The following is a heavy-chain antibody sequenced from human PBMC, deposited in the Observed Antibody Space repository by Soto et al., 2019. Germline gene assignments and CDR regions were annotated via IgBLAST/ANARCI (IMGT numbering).Heavy chain of an antibody. CDR2: IKSKTDDGTT. CDR1: GFSISNAW. J-gene: IGHJ6*02. V-gene: IGHV3-15*07. Sequence: GGSLRLSCAASGFSISNAWMNWVRQTPGKGLEWVGHIKSKTDDGTTDYAAPMKGRFTISRDDSKNTLYLQMNSLKTEDTAVYYCTPGSTMDDCGMDVRGQGTTVTVSS. D-gene: IGHD3-10*01. CDR3: TPGSTMDDCGMDV.